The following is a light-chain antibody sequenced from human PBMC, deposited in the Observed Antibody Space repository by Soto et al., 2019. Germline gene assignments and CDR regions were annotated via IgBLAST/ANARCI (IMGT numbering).Light chain of an antibody. CDR2: EVS. CDR3: SSYTSSSTRV. CDR1: SSDVGGYNY. J-gene: IGLJ1*01. Sequence: QSLLTQSASVSGSPGQSITISCTGTSSDVGGYNYVSWYQRHPGKAPKLMIYEVSNRPSGVSNRFSGSKSGNTASLTISGLQAEDEADYYCSSYTSSSTRVSGTGTKVTVL. V-gene: IGLV2-14*01.